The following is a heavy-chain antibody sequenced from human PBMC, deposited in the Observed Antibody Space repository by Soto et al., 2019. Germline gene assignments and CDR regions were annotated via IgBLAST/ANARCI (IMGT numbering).Heavy chain of an antibody. CDR2: IYYSGST. D-gene: IGHD3-3*01. CDR3: ARVGQGDFWSGYYDY. J-gene: IGHJ4*02. CDR1: GGSISSGDYY. Sequence: SETLSLTCTVSGGSISSGDYYWSWIRQPPGKGLEWIGYIYYSGSTYYNPSLKSRVTISVDTSKNQFSLKLSSVTAADTAVYYCARVGQGDFWSGYYDYWGQGTLVTVSS. V-gene: IGHV4-30-4*01.